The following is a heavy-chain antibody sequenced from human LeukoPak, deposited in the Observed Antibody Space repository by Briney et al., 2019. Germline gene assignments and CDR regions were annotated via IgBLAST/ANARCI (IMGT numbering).Heavy chain of an antibody. V-gene: IGHV3-48*03. Sequence: GGSLRLSCAASGFTFSSYGMNWVRQAPGKGLEWVSYISSSGTTIYYADSLKGRFTISRDNAENSVYLQMNSLRAEDTAVYYCARPYYYASGSSYFDYWGQGTLVTVSS. J-gene: IGHJ4*02. CDR2: ISSSGTTI. CDR1: GFTFSSYG. CDR3: ARPYYYASGSSYFDY. D-gene: IGHD3-10*01.